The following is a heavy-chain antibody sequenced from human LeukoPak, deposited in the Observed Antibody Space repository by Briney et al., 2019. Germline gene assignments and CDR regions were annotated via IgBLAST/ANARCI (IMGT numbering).Heavy chain of an antibody. CDR2: IIPLFGTA. D-gene: IGHD6-6*01. J-gene: IGHJ6*02. CDR1: GGTFSSYA. V-gene: IGHV1-69*01. CDR3: AIPSRSSSSSFGMDV. Sequence: SVKVSCKASGGTFSSYAISWVRQAPGQGLEWMGGIIPLFGTANYAQNFQGRVTITADESTSTAYMELSSLRSEDTAVYYCAIPSRSSSSSFGMDVWGQGTTVTVSS.